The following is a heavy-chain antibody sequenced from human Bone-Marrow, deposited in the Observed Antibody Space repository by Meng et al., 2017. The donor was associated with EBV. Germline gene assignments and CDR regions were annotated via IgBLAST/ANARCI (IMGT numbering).Heavy chain of an antibody. J-gene: IGHJ3*02. Sequence: QVELVEVGGGVVQPGRSLRLSCAASGFTFSSYGMHWVRQAPGKGLEWVAVISYDGSNKYYADSVKGRFTISRDNSKNTLYLQMNSLRAEDTAVYYCARDQPQLDAFDIWGQGTMVTVSS. CDR2: ISYDGSNK. D-gene: IGHD1-1*01. CDR3: ARDQPQLDAFDI. CDR1: GFTFSSYG. V-gene: IGHV3-30*03.